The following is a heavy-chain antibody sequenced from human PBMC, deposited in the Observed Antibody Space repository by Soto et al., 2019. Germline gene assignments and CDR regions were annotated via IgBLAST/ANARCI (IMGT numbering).Heavy chain of an antibody. CDR2: IYYSGSA. CDR3: GRNMAVAEAIDY. Sequence: QVQLQESGPGLVKPSQNLSLTYTVSGGSISSPDHYWSWIRQPPGRGLEWIGYIYYSGSAYYNPSLRSRVAISIDRSKNQFSLKLTSVTAADTAVYYCGRNMAVAEAIDYWGRGALVTVSS. D-gene: IGHD6-19*01. CDR1: GGSISSPDHY. J-gene: IGHJ4*02. V-gene: IGHV4-30-4*01.